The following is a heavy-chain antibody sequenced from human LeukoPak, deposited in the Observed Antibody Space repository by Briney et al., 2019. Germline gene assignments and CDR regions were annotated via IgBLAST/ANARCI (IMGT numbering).Heavy chain of an antibody. Sequence: SETLSLTYTVSGGSISRYYWSWIRQPPGKGLEWIGYIYYSWSTNYNPSLKSRVTISVDTSKNQFSLKLSSVTAADTAVYYCARESQYSSGWVDYWGQGTLVTVSS. J-gene: IGHJ4*02. CDR1: GGSISRYY. CDR2: IYYSWST. CDR3: ARESQYSSGWVDY. D-gene: IGHD6-19*01. V-gene: IGHV4-59*01.